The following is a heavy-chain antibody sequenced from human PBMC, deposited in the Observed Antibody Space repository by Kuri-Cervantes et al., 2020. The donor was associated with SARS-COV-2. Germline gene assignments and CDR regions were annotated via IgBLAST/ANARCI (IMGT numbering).Heavy chain of an antibody. V-gene: IGHV5-51*01. CDR1: GYSFISYW. J-gene: IGHJ4*02. Sequence: GESLKISCKGSGYSFISYWIGWVRQMPGKGLEWMGIIYPGDSDTRYSPSVQGQVTISADKSISTADLQWSSLKAPDTAMYYCARLGNIWFGELITPLPDQWGQGTLVTVSS. CDR2: IYPGDSDT. D-gene: IGHD3-10*01. CDR3: ARLGNIWFGELITPLPDQ.